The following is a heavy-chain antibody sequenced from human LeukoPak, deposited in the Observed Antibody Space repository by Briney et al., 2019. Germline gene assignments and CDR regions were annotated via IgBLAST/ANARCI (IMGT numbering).Heavy chain of an antibody. D-gene: IGHD2-15*01. CDR1: GFTLSNHA. Sequence: PGGSLRLSCAVSGFTLSNHAVSWVRQVPGKGLEWVSIVVGTGGTWYADAVKGRSVLSRDNSKNTVYLQMSSLRAEDTATYYCVKDYCRGGNCPFPFFDSWGQGILVTVSS. V-gene: IGHV3-23*01. CDR3: VKDYCRGGNCPFPFFDS. CDR2: VVGTGGT. J-gene: IGHJ4*02.